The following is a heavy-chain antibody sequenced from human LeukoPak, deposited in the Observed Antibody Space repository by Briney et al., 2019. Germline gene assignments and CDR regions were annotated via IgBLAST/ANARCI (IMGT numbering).Heavy chain of an antibody. CDR3: ATLTGGTDYGGIAGD. J-gene: IGHJ4*02. CDR1: GGTFSSYT. Sequence: ASVKVSCKASGGTFSSYTISWVRQAPGQGLEWMGRIIPILGIANYAQKFQGRVTLTADKSTSTAYMELSSLRSEDTAVYYCATLTGGTDYGGIAGDWGQGTLVTVSS. V-gene: IGHV1-69*02. CDR2: IIPILGIA. D-gene: IGHD4-23*01.